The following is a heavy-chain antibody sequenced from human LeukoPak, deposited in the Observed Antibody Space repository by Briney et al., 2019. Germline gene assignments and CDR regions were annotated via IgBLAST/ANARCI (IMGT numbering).Heavy chain of an antibody. Sequence: SVKVSCKASGFTFTSSAVQWVRQARGQRLEWIGWIVVGGGNTNYAQKFQERVTITRDMSTSTAYMELSSLRSEDTAVYYCAAREVGATYYFDYWGQGTLVTVSS. CDR3: AAREVGATYYFDY. CDR2: IVVGGGNT. D-gene: IGHD1-26*01. J-gene: IGHJ4*02. V-gene: IGHV1-58*01. CDR1: GFTFTSSA.